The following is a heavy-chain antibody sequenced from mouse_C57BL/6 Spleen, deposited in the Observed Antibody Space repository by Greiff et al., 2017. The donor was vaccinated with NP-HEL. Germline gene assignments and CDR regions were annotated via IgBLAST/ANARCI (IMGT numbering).Heavy chain of an antibody. CDR1: GFTFSDYY. Sequence: DVKLVESGGGLVQPGGSLKLSCAASGFTFSDYYMYWVRQTPEKRLEWVAYISNGGGSTYYPDTVKGRFTISRDNAKNTLYLQMSRLKSEDTAMYYCARHGEGYDGFAYWGQGTLVTVSA. CDR3: ARHGEGYDGFAY. D-gene: IGHD2-2*01. J-gene: IGHJ3*01. CDR2: ISNGGGST. V-gene: IGHV5-12*01.